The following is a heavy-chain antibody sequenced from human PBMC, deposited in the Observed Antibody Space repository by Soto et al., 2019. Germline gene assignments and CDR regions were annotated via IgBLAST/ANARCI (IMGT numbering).Heavy chain of an antibody. Sequence: QVQLVESGGGVVQPGRSLRLSCAASGFTFSSYGMHWVRQAPGKGLEWVAVIWYDGSNKFYADSVKGRFTISRDNSKHTLYLQMNSLRAEDTAVYYCARGASVDTAMVNHIDYWGQGPLVTVSS. CDR2: IWYDGSNK. V-gene: IGHV3-33*01. D-gene: IGHD5-18*01. CDR3: ARGASVDTAMVNHIDY. CDR1: GFTFSSYG. J-gene: IGHJ4*02.